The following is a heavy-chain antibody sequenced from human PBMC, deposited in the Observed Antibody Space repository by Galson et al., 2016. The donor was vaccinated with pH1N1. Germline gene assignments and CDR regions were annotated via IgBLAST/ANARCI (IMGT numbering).Heavy chain of an antibody. V-gene: IGHV1-18*01. J-gene: IGHJ6*02. CDR3: ARDSLQWELSMVV. Sequence: SVKVFCKASGYTFTSYGIYWVRQAPGQGLEWMGWISAYNGNTNYAQKLQGRVTMTTDTSTSTAYMELSSLRSEDTALYWCARDSLQWELSMVVWGQGTTVIVSS. CDR2: ISAYNGNT. CDR1: GYTFTSYG. D-gene: IGHD1-26*01.